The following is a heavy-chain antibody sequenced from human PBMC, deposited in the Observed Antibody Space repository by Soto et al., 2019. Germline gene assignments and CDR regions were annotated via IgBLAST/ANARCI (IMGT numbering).Heavy chain of an antibody. J-gene: IGHJ5*02. CDR1: GYTFTGYY. V-gene: IGHV1-2*04. CDR3: ARETPTYYDYIWGSYRPARWFDP. CDR2: INPNSGGT. D-gene: IGHD3-16*02. Sequence: ASVKVSCKASGYTFTGYYMHWVRQAPGQGLEWKGWINPNSGGTNYAQKFQGWVTMTRDTSISTAYMELSRLRSDDTAVYYCARETPTYYDYIWGSYRPARWFDPWGQGTLVTVSS.